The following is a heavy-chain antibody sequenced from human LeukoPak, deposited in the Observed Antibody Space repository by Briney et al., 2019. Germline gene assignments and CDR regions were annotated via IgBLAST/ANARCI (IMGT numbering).Heavy chain of an antibody. CDR2: IYSTGST. J-gene: IGHJ4*02. CDR1: GGSISGYY. D-gene: IGHD4-17*01. CDR3: TRRTTVTTLDY. Sequence: SETLSLTCTVSGGSISGYYWSWIRQPPGKGLEWIGCIYSTGSTNYNPSFKSRVTISVDTSKSQFSLNLSSVTAADTAVYYCTRRTTVTTLDYWGQGTLVTVSS. V-gene: IGHV4-59*01.